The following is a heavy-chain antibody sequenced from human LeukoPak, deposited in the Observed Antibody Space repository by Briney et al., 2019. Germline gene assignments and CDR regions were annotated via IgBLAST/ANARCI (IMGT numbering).Heavy chain of an antibody. V-gene: IGHV4-39*07. Sequence: SETLSLTCTVSGGSISSSSYYWGWIRQPPGKGLEWIGSIYYSGSTYYNQSPKSRVTISVDTSKNQFSLKLSSVTAADTAVYYCARVEGNSWPHYYYYYMDVWGKGTTVTISS. J-gene: IGHJ6*03. CDR3: ARVEGNSWPHYYYYYMDV. CDR1: GGSISSSSYY. D-gene: IGHD6-13*01. CDR2: IYYSGST.